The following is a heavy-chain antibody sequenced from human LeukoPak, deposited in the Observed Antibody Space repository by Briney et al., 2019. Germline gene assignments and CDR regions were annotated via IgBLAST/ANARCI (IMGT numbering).Heavy chain of an antibody. CDR1: GGSISSYF. CDR2: IYYSGST. V-gene: IGHV4-59*01. Sequence: SETLSLTCTVSGGSISSYFWSWIRQPPGKGLEWIGYIYYSGSTNYNPSLKSRATISVDTSKKQFSLKLSSVTAADTAVYYCARVGYCSGGSCYFDYWGQGTLVTGSS. CDR3: ARVGYCSGGSCYFDY. J-gene: IGHJ4*02. D-gene: IGHD2-15*01.